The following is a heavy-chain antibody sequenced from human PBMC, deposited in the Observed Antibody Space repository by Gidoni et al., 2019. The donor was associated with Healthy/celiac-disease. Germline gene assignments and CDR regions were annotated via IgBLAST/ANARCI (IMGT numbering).Heavy chain of an antibody. D-gene: IGHD3-22*01. Sequence: EVQLVESGGGLVQPGGFLRLSCAASPFTFSSDEMNWVRQAPGKGLEWVSYISSSGSTIYYADSVKGRFTISRDNAKNSLYLQMNSLRDEDTAVYYCGRDDSSGYYEMDDWGQGTLVTVSS. J-gene: IGHJ4*02. CDR2: ISSSGSTI. CDR3: GRDDSSGYYEMDD. V-gene: IGHV3-48*03. CDR1: PFTFSSDE.